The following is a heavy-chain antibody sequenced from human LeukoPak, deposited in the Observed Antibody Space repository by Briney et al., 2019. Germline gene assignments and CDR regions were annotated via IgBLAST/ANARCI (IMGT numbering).Heavy chain of an antibody. J-gene: IGHJ3*02. CDR2: IRYDGSNK. CDR1: GFTFSSYG. CDR3: AKVHCSSTSCFDAFDI. D-gene: IGHD2-2*01. V-gene: IGHV3-30*02. Sequence: GGSLRLSCAASGFTFSSYGMHWVRQAPGKGLEWVAFIRYDGSNKYYADSVKGRFTISRDNAKNSLYLQMNSLRAEDMALYYCAKVHCSSTSCFDAFDIWGQGTMVTVSS.